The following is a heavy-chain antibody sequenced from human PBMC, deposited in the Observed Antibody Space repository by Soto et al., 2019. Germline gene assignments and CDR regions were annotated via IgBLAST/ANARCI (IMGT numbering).Heavy chain of an antibody. Sequence: QVQLQQWGAGLLKPSETLSLTCAVYGGPLSGYYWNWIRQPPGKGLEWIGEINHSGDTNYNSSLKSRVTISVDTSKNQFSLKLSSVTAADTAVYYCARGWGRIFDYWGQGTLVTVSS. D-gene: IGHD7-27*01. CDR3: ARGWGRIFDY. V-gene: IGHV4-34*01. CDR1: GGPLSGYY. J-gene: IGHJ4*02. CDR2: INHSGDT.